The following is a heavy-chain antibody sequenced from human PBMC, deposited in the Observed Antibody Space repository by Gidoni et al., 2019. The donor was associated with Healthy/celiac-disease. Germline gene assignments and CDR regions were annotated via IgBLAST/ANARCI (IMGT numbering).Heavy chain of an antibody. J-gene: IGHJ4*02. CDR3: ARDASGYYFLWRYFDY. CDR1: GFTFSSYS. D-gene: IGHD3-22*01. V-gene: IGHV3-48*02. CDR2: ISSSSSTI. Sequence: EVQLVESGGGLVQPGGSLRLSCAASGFTFSSYSMNWVRQAPGKGLEWFSYISSSSSTIYYADSVKGRFTISRDNAKNSLYLQMNSLRDEDTAVYYCARDASGYYFLWRYFDYWGQGTLVTVSS.